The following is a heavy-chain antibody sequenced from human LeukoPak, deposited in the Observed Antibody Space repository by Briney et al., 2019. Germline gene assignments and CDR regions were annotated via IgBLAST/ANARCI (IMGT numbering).Heavy chain of an antibody. V-gene: IGHV6-1*01. CDR1: GDSVSSNRAA. D-gene: IGHD1-1*01. Sequence: SQTLSLTCAISGDSVSSNRAAWNWIRQSPSRGLEWLGRTYFRSKWYNDYAESVKSRLIINADTSKNHFSLQLNSVTPEDTAVYFCARNEIGTTYDAFGIWGQGTIVTVSS. CDR3: ARNEIGTTYDAFGI. J-gene: IGHJ3*02. CDR2: TYFRSKWYN.